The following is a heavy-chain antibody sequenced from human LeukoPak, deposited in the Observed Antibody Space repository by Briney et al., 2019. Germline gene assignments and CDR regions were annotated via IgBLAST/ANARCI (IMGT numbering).Heavy chain of an antibody. CDR2: INPNSGGT. Sequence: ASVKVSCKASGYTFTGYYMHWVRQAPGQGLEWMGWINPNSGGTNYAQKFQGRVTMTRDTSISTAYMELSRLRSDDTAVYYCARVDSSSWYDYFDYWGQGTLVTVSS. D-gene: IGHD6-13*01. CDR1: GYTFTGYY. J-gene: IGHJ4*02. V-gene: IGHV1-2*02. CDR3: ARVDSSSWYDYFDY.